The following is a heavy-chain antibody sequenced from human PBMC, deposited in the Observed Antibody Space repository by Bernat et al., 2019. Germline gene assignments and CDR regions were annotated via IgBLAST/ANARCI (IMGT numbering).Heavy chain of an antibody. D-gene: IGHD3-22*01. Sequence: QLQLQESGPGLVKPSETLSLTCTVSGGSISSSSYYWGWIRQPPGKGLEGIGSIYYSGSTYYNPSLKSRVTISVDTSKNQFSLKLSSVTAADTAVYYCARSNGGSGYPGRIDYWGQGTLVTVSS. CDR3: ARSNGGSGYPGRIDY. CDR2: IYYSGST. V-gene: IGHV4-39*01. CDR1: GGSISSSSYY. J-gene: IGHJ4*02.